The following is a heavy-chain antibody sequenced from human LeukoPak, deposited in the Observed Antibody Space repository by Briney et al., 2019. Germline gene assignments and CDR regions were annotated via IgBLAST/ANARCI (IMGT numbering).Heavy chain of an antibody. Sequence: GGSLRLSCAASGFTFSNYWMSWVRQAPGKGLEWVANIKQDGSEKYYVDSVKGRFTISRDNAKNSLYLQMNSLRAEDTAVYYCARDLYWAIDYWGQGTLVTVSS. J-gene: IGHJ4*02. V-gene: IGHV3-7*01. CDR2: IKQDGSEK. CDR3: ARDLYWAIDY. D-gene: IGHD2-15*01. CDR1: GFTFSNYW.